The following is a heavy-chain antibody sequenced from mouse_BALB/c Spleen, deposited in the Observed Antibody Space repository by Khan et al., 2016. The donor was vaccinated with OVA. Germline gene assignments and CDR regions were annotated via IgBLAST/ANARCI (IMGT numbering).Heavy chain of an antibody. CDR3: ARDGSRYNYAMDY. CDR2: ISYSGST. Sequence: VQLQQSGPGLVKPSQSLSLTCTVTGYSITSDYAWNRIRQFPGNKLEWMGYISYSGSTSYNPSLKSRISITRDTSKNQFFLQLNSVTTEDTATYYCARDGSRYNYAMDYWGQGTAVTVSS. J-gene: IGHJ4*01. D-gene: IGHD2-3*01. CDR1: GYSITSDYA. V-gene: IGHV3-2*02.